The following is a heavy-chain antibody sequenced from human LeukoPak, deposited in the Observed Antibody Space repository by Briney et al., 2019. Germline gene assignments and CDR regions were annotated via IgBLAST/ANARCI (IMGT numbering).Heavy chain of an antibody. Sequence: GESLKISCKGSGYSFPTYWIAWVRQMPGKGLEWMGIIYPDESNIRYSPSFQGQATISADKSISTAYLQWSSLKASDTAMYYCARPPSRGYSSSFEYWGQGTLVTVSS. J-gene: IGHJ4*02. CDR3: ARPPSRGYSSSFEY. D-gene: IGHD2-2*03. V-gene: IGHV5-51*01. CDR2: IYPDESNI. CDR1: GYSFPTYW.